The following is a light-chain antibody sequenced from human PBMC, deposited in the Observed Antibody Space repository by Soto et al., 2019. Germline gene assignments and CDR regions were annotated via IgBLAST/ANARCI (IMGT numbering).Light chain of an antibody. CDR3: QQYHSAPRT. J-gene: IGKJ1*01. V-gene: IGKV1-5*01. CDR1: QSISSW. CDR2: DAS. Sequence: DIQMTQSPSTLSASVGDRVTITCRASQSISSWLAWYQQKPGKAPKLLIYDASSLESGVPSRFSGSGSATEFTLTISSLQPDDFATYYCQQYHSAPRTFGQGTKVDIK.